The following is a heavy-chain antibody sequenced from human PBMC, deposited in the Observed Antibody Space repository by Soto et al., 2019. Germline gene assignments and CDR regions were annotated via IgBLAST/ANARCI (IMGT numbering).Heavy chain of an antibody. J-gene: IGHJ6*02. Sequence: SQTLSVTCDISGDSVSSNRSAWNWIRQSPSRGLEWLGRTYYRSKWYNDYAESVKSRITINPDTSKNQFSLQLKYVTPEDTAVYYCTRVKGGDSSGFYSRYFYYGMDVWGQGTTVTV. CDR1: GDSVSSNRSA. CDR3: TRVKGGDSSGFYSRYFYYGMDV. CDR2: TYYRSKWYN. D-gene: IGHD3-22*01. V-gene: IGHV6-1*01.